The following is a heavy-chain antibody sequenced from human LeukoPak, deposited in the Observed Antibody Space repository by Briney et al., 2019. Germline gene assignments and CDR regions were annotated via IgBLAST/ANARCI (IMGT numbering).Heavy chain of an antibody. CDR1: GGSISSGDYY. CDR3: ARGAVWGSYRYLHY. J-gene: IGHJ4*02. Sequence: SETLSLTCTVSGGSISSGDYYWSWIRQPPGKGLEWIGYIYYSGSTNYNPSLKSRVTISVDTSKNQFSLKLSSVTAADTAVYYCARGAVWGSYRYLHYWGQGTLVTVSS. CDR2: IYYSGST. D-gene: IGHD3-16*02. V-gene: IGHV4-61*08.